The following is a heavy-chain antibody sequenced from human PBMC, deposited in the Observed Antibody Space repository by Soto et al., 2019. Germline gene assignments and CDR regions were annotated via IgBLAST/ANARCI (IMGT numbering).Heavy chain of an antibody. J-gene: IGHJ3*01. CDR3: AKNGDFDYDAFDV. V-gene: IGHV3-23*01. CDR1: DSTIRRYA. D-gene: IGHD3-16*01. Sequence: VSMRLSCAASDSTIRRYAMSWVRQAPGKGLEWVSGITGNSARIYYADSVKGRFSISRDNSKNTLYLQMDTLRAEDTAVYYCAKNGDFDYDAFDVWGQGTVVTVSS. CDR2: ITGNSARI.